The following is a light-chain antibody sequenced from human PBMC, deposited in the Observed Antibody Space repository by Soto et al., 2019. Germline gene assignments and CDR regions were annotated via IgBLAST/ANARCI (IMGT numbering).Light chain of an antibody. J-gene: IGKJ1*01. V-gene: IGKV1-6*01. Sequence: AIQMTQSPSSLSASVGDRVTLTCRASQGIRNDLGWYQQKPGIAPKFLIYAASNLQSGVPDRFSGSGSGTDFTLKISRVEAEDVGVYYCMQGTHWPFGQGTKVDIK. CDR3: MQGTHWP. CDR1: QGIRND. CDR2: AAS.